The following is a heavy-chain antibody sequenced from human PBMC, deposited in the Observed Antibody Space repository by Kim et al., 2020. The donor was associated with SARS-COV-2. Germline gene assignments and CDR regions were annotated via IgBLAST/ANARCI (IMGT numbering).Heavy chain of an antibody. CDR2: IFPGDSTT. V-gene: IGHV5-51*01. CDR3: ARNGGISIWFPY. D-gene: IGHD3-10*01. CDR1: GYNFTNYW. Sequence: GESLKISCKASGYNFTNYWIGWVRQMPGKGLEWMGIIFPGDSTTTYNPSFQGQVTMSFDKSISTAYLQLTRLKASDTAIYYCARNGGISIWFPYWGQGTL. J-gene: IGHJ1*01.